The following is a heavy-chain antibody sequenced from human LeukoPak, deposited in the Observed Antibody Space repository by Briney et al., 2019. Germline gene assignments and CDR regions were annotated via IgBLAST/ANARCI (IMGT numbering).Heavy chain of an antibody. CDR3: ARLGKSSGWFYAFDY. V-gene: IGHV4-39*01. CDR2: IYYSGST. Sequence: SETLSLTCTVSGGSISSSSYYGGWIRQPPGKGLEWIGSIYYSGSTYYNPSLKSRVTISVDTSKNQFSLKLSSVTAADTAVYYCARLGKSSGWFYAFDYWGQGTLVTVSS. J-gene: IGHJ4*02. CDR1: GGSISSSSYY. D-gene: IGHD6-19*01.